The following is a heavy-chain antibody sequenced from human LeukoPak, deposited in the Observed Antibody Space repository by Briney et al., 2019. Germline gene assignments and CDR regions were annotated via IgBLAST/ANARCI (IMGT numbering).Heavy chain of an antibody. CDR1: GGSVSNYY. CDR3: ARGDCSAGSCYLFDY. Sequence: SETLSLTCTVSGGSVSNYYWNWIRQSPGRALEWIGDFYYSGTTTYNPSLKSRVTISVDTSTTQFSLKLRSVTAADTAIYYCARGDCSAGSCYLFDYWGMGTLVTVSS. CDR2: FYYSGTT. V-gene: IGHV4-59*02. J-gene: IGHJ4*02. D-gene: IGHD2-15*01.